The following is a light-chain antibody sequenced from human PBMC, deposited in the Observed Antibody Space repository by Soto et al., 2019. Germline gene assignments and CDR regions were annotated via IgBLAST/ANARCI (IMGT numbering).Light chain of an antibody. Sequence: NFMLTQPHSVSESPGKTVIISCTRSSGSIASNYVQWYQQRPGSSPTTVIYEDNQRPSGVPDRFSGSIDSSSNSASLTISGLETEDDADYFCPSYDATNQVFGGGTKLTVL. V-gene: IGLV6-57*01. CDR2: EDN. CDR1: SGSIASNY. CDR3: PSYDATNQV. J-gene: IGLJ3*02.